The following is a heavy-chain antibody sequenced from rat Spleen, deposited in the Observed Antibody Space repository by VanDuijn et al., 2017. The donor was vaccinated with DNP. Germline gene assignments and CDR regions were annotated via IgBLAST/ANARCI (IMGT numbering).Heavy chain of an antibody. D-gene: IGHD1-11*01. CDR1: GFSLTTYN. Sequence: QVQLKESGPGLVQPSQTLSLTCTVSGFSLTTYNVHWVRQPAGKGLEWMGVIWTGGGTDYNSALKSRLSIRRDTSKSQVFLKMNSLQTEDIATYYCAIPVRGYWGQGVIVTVSS. CDR2: IWTGGGT. J-gene: IGHJ2*01. V-gene: IGHV2-30*01. CDR3: AIPVRGY.